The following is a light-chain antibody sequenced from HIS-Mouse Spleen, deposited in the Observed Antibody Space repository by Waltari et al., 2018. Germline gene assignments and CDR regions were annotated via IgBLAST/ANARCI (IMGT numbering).Light chain of an antibody. CDR1: SSDFGSYNL. CDR2: EGS. V-gene: IGLV2-23*01. Sequence: QSALTPPASVSGSPGQSITISCTGTSSDFGSYNLVSWYQQHPGKAPKLMIYEGSKRPSGVSNRFSGSKSGNTASLTISGLQAEDEADYYCCSYAGSSTLVFGGGTKLTVL. J-gene: IGLJ2*01. CDR3: CSYAGSSTLV.